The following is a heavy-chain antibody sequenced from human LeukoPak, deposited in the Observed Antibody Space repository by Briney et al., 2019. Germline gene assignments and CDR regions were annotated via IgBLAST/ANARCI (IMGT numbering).Heavy chain of an antibody. V-gene: IGHV3-15*01. J-gene: IGHJ6*02. CDR3: AKEPQLWTEYNWNDTPSYGMDV. CDR2: IKSKTDGGTT. CDR1: GFTFSNAW. D-gene: IGHD1-20*01. Sequence: GGSLRLSCAASGFTFSNAWMSWVRQAPGKGLEWVGHIKSKTDGGTTDYAAPVKGRFTISRDDSKNTLYLQMNSLKTEDTAVYYCAKEPQLWTEYNWNDTPSYGMDVWGQGTTVTVSS.